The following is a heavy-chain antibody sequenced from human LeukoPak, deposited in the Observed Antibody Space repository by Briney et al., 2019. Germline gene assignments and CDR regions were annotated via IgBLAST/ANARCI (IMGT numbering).Heavy chain of an antibody. Sequence: SETLSLTCAVYGGSFSGYYWSWIRQPPGKGLEWIGEINHSGSTNYNPSLKSQVTISVDTSKNQFSLKLSSVTAADTAVYYCARLVGRGYSYGYWYYYYGMDVWGQGTTVTVSS. V-gene: IGHV4-34*01. CDR2: INHSGST. J-gene: IGHJ6*02. CDR1: GGSFSGYY. D-gene: IGHD5-18*01. CDR3: ARLVGRGYSYGYWYYYYGMDV.